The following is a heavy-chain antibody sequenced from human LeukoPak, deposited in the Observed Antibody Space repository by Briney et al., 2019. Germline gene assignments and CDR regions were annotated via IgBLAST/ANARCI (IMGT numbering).Heavy chain of an antibody. CDR1: GYTCTGYY. V-gene: IGHV1-2*02. J-gene: IGHJ3*02. Sequence: GASVKVSCKASGYTCTGYYMHLVRQAPGQGLEWMGWINPNSGGTNYAQKFQGRVTMTRDTSISTAYMELSRLRSDDTAVYYCARPYSGLAFDIWGQGTMVTVFS. D-gene: IGHD5-12*01. CDR3: ARPYSGLAFDI. CDR2: INPNSGGT.